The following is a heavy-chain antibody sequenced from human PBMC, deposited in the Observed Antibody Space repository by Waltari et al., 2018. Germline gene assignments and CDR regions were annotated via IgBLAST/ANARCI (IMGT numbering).Heavy chain of an antibody. CDR1: GGSISSGSYY. J-gene: IGHJ6*04. CDR2: IYTSGST. Sequence: QVQLQESGPGLVKPSQTLSLTCTVSGGSISSGSYYWSWIRQPAGKGLEWIGRIYTSGSTNYNPSLKSRVTISVDTSKNQFSLKLSSVTAADTAVYYCARDPYSSPHRMDVWGKGTTVTVSS. D-gene: IGHD6-13*01. V-gene: IGHV4-61*02. CDR3: ARDPYSSPHRMDV.